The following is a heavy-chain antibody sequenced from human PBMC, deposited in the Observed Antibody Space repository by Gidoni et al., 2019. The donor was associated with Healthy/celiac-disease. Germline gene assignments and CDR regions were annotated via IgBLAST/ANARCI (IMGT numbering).Heavy chain of an antibody. Sequence: EVQLVESGGGLVQPGRSLRLSCAASGLTFGDYAMHWVRQAPGKGLEGVAGIIWNSGSICYADSVKCRFTISRDNSKNSLYLQMNSLRAEDTALYYCAKGDCSSTSCYGDWFDPWGQGTLVTVSS. J-gene: IGHJ5*02. CDR2: IIWNSGSI. D-gene: IGHD2-2*01. CDR1: GLTFGDYA. V-gene: IGHV3-9*01. CDR3: AKGDCSSTSCYGDWFDP.